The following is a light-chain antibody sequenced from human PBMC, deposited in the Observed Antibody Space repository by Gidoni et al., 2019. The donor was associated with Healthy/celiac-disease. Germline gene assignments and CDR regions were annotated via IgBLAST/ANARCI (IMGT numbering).Light chain of an antibody. J-gene: IGKJ2*01. CDR2: GAS. V-gene: IGKV3-15*01. CDR1: QSVSSN. Sequence: EIVMPQSPATLSVSPGERATLPCRASQSVSSNLAWYQQKPGPAPRLLIYGASTRATGIPARCSGSGSGTEFTLTISSLQSEDFAVYYCQQYNNWPPYTFGQGTKLEIK. CDR3: QQYNNWPPYT.